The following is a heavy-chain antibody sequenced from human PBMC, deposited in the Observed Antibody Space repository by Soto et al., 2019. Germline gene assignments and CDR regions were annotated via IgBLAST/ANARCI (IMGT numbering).Heavy chain of an antibody. CDR2: IGTAGDT. Sequence: GGSLRLSCAASGFTFSSYDMHWVRQATGKGLEWVSAIGTAGDTYYPGSVKGRFTISRENAKNSLYLRMNSLRAGDTAVYYCARDGPLGAFDIWGQGTMVTVSS. J-gene: IGHJ3*02. V-gene: IGHV3-13*01. CDR1: GFTFSSYD. CDR3: ARDGPLGAFDI.